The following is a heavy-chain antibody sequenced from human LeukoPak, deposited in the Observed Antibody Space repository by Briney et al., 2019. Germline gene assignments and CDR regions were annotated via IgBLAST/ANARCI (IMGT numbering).Heavy chain of an antibody. CDR1: GSSISSYY. D-gene: IGHD2-15*01. CDR3: ARDLCSGGSCYRYYYGMDV. Sequence: SETLSLTCTVSGSSISSYYWSWIRQPAGKGLEWIGRIYTSGSTNYNPSLKSRVTMSVDTSKNQFSLKLSSVTAADTAVYYCARDLCSGGSCYRYYYGMDVWGQGTTVTVSS. CDR2: IYTSGST. J-gene: IGHJ6*02. V-gene: IGHV4-4*07.